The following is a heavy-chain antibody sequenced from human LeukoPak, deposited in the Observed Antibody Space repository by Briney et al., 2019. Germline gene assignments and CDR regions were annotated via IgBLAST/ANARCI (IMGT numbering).Heavy chain of an antibody. CDR2: IIPIFGTA. Sequence: SVKVSCKASGYTFTGYFMHWVRQAPGQGLEWMGGIIPIFGTANYAQKFQGRVTITADESTSTAYMELSSLRSEDTAVYYCARVRATVDSSGYYYKGAFDIWGQGTMVTVSS. CDR1: GYTFTGYF. CDR3: ARVRATVDSSGYYYKGAFDI. V-gene: IGHV1-69*13. D-gene: IGHD3-22*01. J-gene: IGHJ3*02.